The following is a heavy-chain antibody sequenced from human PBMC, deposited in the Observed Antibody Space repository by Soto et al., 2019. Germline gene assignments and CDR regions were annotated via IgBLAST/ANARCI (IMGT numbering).Heavy chain of an antibody. V-gene: IGHV1-8*01. D-gene: IGHD4-17*01. J-gene: IGHJ4*02. CDR1: GYTFTSYD. Sequence: QVQLVQSGAEVKKPGASVKVSCKASGYTFTSYDIHWVGQDSGQGLEWMGWMNPNSGNTGYAQKFQGRVTLTRNTSISTAYMELSSLRSEDTAVYYCARTLYGDNVDYWGQGTLVTVSS. CDR2: MNPNSGNT. CDR3: ARTLYGDNVDY.